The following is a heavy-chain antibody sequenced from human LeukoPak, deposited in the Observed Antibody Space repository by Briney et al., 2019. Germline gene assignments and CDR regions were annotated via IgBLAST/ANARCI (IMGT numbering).Heavy chain of an antibody. D-gene: IGHD5-24*01. Sequence: AETLSLTCAVYGGSFSGYYWSWIRQPPGKGLEWIGEINHSGSTNYNPSLKSRVTISVDTSKNQFSLKLSSVTAAHTAVYYCARVKTGFRRWLQANHWFDPWGQGTLVTVSS. CDR3: ARVKTGFRRWLQANHWFDP. CDR2: INHSGST. V-gene: IGHV4-34*01. CDR1: GGSFSGYY. J-gene: IGHJ5*02.